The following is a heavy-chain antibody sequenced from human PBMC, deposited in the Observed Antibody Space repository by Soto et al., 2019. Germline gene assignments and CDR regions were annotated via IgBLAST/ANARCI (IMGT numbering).Heavy chain of an antibody. J-gene: IGHJ4*02. Sequence: QVQLRESGPGLMRPSQTLSLTCTVSGASVTSTGYYWTWIRQSPGKGLEWLGYILHNGNADYSPSRESRLSISLDASKNQFSLKVNSVSAADTAIYFCARVSAVSAEYYFDYWGQGALVTVSS. D-gene: IGHD6-19*01. V-gene: IGHV4-30-4*01. CDR1: GASVTSTGYY. CDR3: ARVSAVSAEYYFDY. CDR2: ILHNGNA.